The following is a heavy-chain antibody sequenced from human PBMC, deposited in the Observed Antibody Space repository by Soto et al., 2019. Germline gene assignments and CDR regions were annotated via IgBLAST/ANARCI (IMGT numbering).Heavy chain of an antibody. V-gene: IGHV4-39*01. J-gene: IGHJ6*02. CDR1: GGSISSSSYY. CDR2: IYYSGST. CDR3: ASTGYYYYGMDV. Sequence: SETLSLTCTVSGGSISSSSYYWGWIRQPPGKGLEWIGSIYYSGSTYYNPSLKSRVTISVDTSKSQFSLKLSSVTAADTAVYYCASTGYYYYGMDVWGQGTTVTVSS.